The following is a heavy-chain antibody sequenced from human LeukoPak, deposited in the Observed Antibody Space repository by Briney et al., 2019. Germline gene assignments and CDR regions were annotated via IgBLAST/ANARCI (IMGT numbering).Heavy chain of an antibody. CDR1: GGTFSSYA. Sequence: GASVKVSCKASGGTFSSYAISWVRQAPGQGLEWMGRIIPILGIANYAQKFQGRVTITADKSTSTAYMELSSLRSEDTAVYYCARPYYYDSSRYSVGPHYYYGMDVWGQGTTVTISS. CDR2: IIPILGIA. D-gene: IGHD3-22*01. J-gene: IGHJ6*02. CDR3: ARPYYYDSSRYSVGPHYYYGMDV. V-gene: IGHV1-69*04.